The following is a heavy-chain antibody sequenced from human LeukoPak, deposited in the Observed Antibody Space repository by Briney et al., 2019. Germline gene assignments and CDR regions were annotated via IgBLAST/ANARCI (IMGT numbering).Heavy chain of an antibody. Sequence: GRSLRLSCAASGFTFSSYGMHWVRQAPRKGLEWVSAISGSGTSTNYADSVKGRFTISRDNSKNTLYLQMNSLRTEDTAVYYCLDERSGYRYFQHWGQGTLVTVSS. CDR2: ISGSGTST. D-gene: IGHD3-22*01. J-gene: IGHJ1*01. V-gene: IGHV3-23*01. CDR1: GFTFSSYG. CDR3: LDERSGYRYFQH.